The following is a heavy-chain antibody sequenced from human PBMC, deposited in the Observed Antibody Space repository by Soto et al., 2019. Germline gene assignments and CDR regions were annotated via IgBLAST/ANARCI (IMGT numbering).Heavy chain of an antibody. CDR1: GYSFASYW. CDR3: ARTRSFTLGFYYDGMDV. V-gene: IGHV5-51*01. J-gene: IGHJ6*02. CDR2: IYPGDSDT. D-gene: IGHD6-6*01. Sequence: GESLKISCQGSGYSFASYWIGWVRQMPGKDLEWMGIIYPGDSDTRYSPSFQGQVTISADKSLRTANLQWTSLKASDTALYYCARTRSFTLGFYYDGMDVWGQGTTVTVSS.